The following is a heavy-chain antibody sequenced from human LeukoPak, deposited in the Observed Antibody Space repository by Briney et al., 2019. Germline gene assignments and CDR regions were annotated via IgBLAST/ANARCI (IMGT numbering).Heavy chain of an antibody. V-gene: IGHV4-59*12. D-gene: IGHD6-19*01. CDR2: IYYSGST. Sequence: PSETLSLTCTVSGGSISSYYWSWIRQPPGKGLEWIGYIYYSGSTNYNPSLKSRVTISVDTSKNQFSLKLSSVTAADTAVYYCARGAYSSGWYFAYWGQGTLVTVSS. J-gene: IGHJ4*02. CDR1: GGSISSYY. CDR3: ARGAYSSGWYFAY.